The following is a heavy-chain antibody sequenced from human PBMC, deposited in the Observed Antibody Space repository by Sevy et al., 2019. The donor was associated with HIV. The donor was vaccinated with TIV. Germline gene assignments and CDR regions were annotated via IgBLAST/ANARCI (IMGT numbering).Heavy chain of an antibody. CDR1: GYTFTSYG. CDR2: ISAYNGNT. Sequence: ASVKVSCKASGYTFTSYGISWVRQAPGQGLEWMGWISAYNGNTNYVEKLQGRVTMTTDTSTSTAYMELRSLTSEDTAVYYCARDRDVSGNYLEYFYYAMDVWGQGTTVTVSS. J-gene: IGHJ6*02. V-gene: IGHV1-18*01. D-gene: IGHD1-26*01. CDR3: ARDRDVSGNYLEYFYYAMDV.